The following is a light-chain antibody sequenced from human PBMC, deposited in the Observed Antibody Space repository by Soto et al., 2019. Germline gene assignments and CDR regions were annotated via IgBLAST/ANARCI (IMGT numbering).Light chain of an antibody. J-gene: IGKJ4*01. Sequence: DIQLTQSPSVLSASVGDTVTITCRASQARSNYLAWYQQKPGKAPDLLIYSASPLQSGVASRFSGSGSETEFSLTIRALQPEDFGTYYCQQLNRYPLTFGGGTKVDIK. V-gene: IGKV1-9*01. CDR2: SAS. CDR1: QARSNY. CDR3: QQLNRYPLT.